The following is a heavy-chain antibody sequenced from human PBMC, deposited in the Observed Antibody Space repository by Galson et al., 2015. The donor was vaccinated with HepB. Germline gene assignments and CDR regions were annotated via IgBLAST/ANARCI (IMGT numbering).Heavy chain of an antibody. CDR2: ISSSSSTI. Sequence: SLRLSCAASGFTFSSYSMNWVRQAPGKGLEWVSYISSSSSTIYYADSVKGRFTISRDNAKNSLYLQMNSLRAEDTAVYYCARAFGYCSSTSCYVGYYFDYWGQGTLVTVSS. V-gene: IGHV3-48*04. D-gene: IGHD2-2*03. CDR1: GFTFSSYS. CDR3: ARAFGYCSSTSCYVGYYFDY. J-gene: IGHJ4*02.